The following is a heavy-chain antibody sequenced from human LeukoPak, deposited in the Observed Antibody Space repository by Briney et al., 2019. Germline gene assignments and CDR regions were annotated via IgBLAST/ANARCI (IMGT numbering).Heavy chain of an antibody. D-gene: IGHD5-18*01. Sequence: SETLSLTCAAYGGSFSGYYWSWIRQPPGKGLEWIGEINHSGSTNYNPSPKSRVTISVDTSKNQFSLKLSSVTAADTAVYYCARGEGQLWSYYFDYWGQGTLVTVSS. V-gene: IGHV4-34*01. CDR3: ARGEGQLWSYYFDY. J-gene: IGHJ4*02. CDR2: INHSGST. CDR1: GGSFSGYY.